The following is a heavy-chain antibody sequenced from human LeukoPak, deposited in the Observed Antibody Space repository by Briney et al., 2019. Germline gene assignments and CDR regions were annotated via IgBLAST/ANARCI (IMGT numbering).Heavy chain of an antibody. CDR1: GLTFSSYY. Sequence: GGSLRLSCTASGLTFSSYYMHWVRQVTGKGLEWVSAIGTVGDTHYQGSVKGRFTISRENAKNSVYLQMNNLRAGDTAVYYCSTGGAPAGHAYHVWGQGTMVTVSS. V-gene: IGHV3-13*01. CDR2: IGTVGDT. J-gene: IGHJ3*01. CDR3: STGGAPAGHAYHV. D-gene: IGHD6-13*01.